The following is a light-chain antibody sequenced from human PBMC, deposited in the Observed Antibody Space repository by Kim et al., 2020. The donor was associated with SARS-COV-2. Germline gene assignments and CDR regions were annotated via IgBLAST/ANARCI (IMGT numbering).Light chain of an antibody. CDR3: QQYYSFPWT. CDR1: ESVSGS. CDR2: GAS. Sequence: ASMGDRVTLTCRASESVSGSLAWFQQKPGKAPNLLIYGASILESGVPSRFSASASGTEFTLTISSLQPEDYATYYCQQYYSFPWTFGQGTKLEIK. V-gene: IGKV1-5*03. J-gene: IGKJ1*01.